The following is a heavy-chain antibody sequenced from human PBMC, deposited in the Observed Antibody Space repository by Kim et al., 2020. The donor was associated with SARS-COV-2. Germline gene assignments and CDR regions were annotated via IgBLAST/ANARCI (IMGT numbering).Heavy chain of an antibody. CDR1: AFTFSSYA. D-gene: IGHD3-10*01. V-gene: IGHV3-23*01. J-gene: IGHJ6*02. CDR3: AKGGITMFRGDGMDV. Sequence: GGSLRLSCAASAFTFSSYAMSWVRQAPGKGLEWVSGIRGDGGSKYYADSVKGRFTISRDNSKNTLYLQMNSLRAEDTAVYYCAKGGITMFRGDGMDVWGQGTTVTVSS. CDR2: IRGDGGSK.